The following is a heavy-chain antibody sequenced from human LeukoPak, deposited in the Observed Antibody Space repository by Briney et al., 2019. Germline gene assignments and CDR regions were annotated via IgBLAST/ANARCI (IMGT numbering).Heavy chain of an antibody. J-gene: IGHJ4*02. CDR2: FSAYNVIA. CDR3: ARDRGPAKFMGYDSSGYYFGDDFDY. D-gene: IGHD3-22*01. Sequence: ASVKVSGKASGYTFTSYGISWLRQAPGQGLEWMGWFSAYNVIANYAQKLQGRVTMTTDTSTSTAYMELRSLRSDDTAVYYCARDRGPAKFMGYDSSGYYFGDDFDYWGQGTLVTVSS. V-gene: IGHV1-18*01. CDR1: GYTFTSYG.